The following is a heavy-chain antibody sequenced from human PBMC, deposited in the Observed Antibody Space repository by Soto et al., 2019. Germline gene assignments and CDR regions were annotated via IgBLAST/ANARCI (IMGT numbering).Heavy chain of an antibody. CDR1: GYTFTSYG. CDR2: ISAYNGNT. V-gene: IGHV1-18*01. D-gene: IGHD6-19*01. Sequence: QVQLVQSGAEVKKPGASVKVSCKASGYTFTSYGISWVRQAPGQGLEWMGWISAYNGNTNYAQKLQGRVTMTTDTSTSTAYMELRSLRSDDTAVYYCARVIADVRGEEQWLVWDSRWYFDLWGRGTLVTVSS. J-gene: IGHJ2*01. CDR3: ARVIADVRGEEQWLVWDSRWYFDL.